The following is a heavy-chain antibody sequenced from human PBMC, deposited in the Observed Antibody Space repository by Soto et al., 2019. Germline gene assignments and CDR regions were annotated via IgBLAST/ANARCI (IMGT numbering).Heavy chain of an antibody. V-gene: IGHV3-30*18. CDR2: ISYDGSNK. CDR1: GVTFSSYG. Sequence: QVQLVESGGGVVQPGRSLRLSCAASGVTFSSYGIHWVRQAPGKGLEWVAVISYDGSNKYYADSVKGRFTISRDNSKNTLYLQMNSLRAEDTAVYYCAKDRGWLTYYFDYWGQGTLVTVSS. CDR3: AKDRGWLTYYFDY. J-gene: IGHJ4*02. D-gene: IGHD5-12*01.